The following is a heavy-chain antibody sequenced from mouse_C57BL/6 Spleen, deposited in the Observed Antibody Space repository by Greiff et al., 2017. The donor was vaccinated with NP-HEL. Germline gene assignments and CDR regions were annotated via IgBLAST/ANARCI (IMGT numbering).Heavy chain of an antibody. CDR1: GYTFTDYE. CDR3: TRFEITTVVADWYFDV. Sequence: VQLQQSGAELVRPGASVTLSCKASGYTFTDYEMHWVKQTPVHGLEWIGAIDPETGGTAYNQKFKGKAILTADKSSSTAYMELRSLTSEDSAVYYCTRFEITTVVADWYFDVWGTGTTVTVSS. D-gene: IGHD1-1*01. V-gene: IGHV1-15*01. CDR2: IDPETGGT. J-gene: IGHJ1*03.